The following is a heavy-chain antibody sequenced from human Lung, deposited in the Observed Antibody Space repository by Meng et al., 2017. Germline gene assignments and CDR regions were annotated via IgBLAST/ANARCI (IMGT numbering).Heavy chain of an antibody. CDR1: DFVFRSSE. Sequence: GGSLRLSCAASDFVFRSSEMNWVRQSPGKGLEWVAYIRSRGESIYYADSVKGRFTISRDNAKEELYLQMNSLRAEDSGVYFCARSGGVLPMYAFDIWGQGTTVTVSS. D-gene: IGHD3-16*01. J-gene: IGHJ3*02. CDR2: IRSRGESI. V-gene: IGHV3-48*03. CDR3: ARSGGVLPMYAFDI.